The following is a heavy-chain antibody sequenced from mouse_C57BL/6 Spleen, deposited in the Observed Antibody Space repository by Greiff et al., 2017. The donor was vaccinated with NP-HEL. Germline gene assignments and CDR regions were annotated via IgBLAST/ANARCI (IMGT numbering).Heavy chain of an antibody. Sequence: QVQLQQPGAELVMPGASVKLSCKASGYTFTSYWMHWVKQRPGQGLEWIGEIDPSDSYTNYNQKFKGKSTLTVDKSSSTAYMQLSSLTSEDSAVYYCARGFLPGDYWGQGTTLTVSS. V-gene: IGHV1-69*01. J-gene: IGHJ2*01. CDR2: IDPSDSYT. CDR1: GYTFTSYW. CDR3: ARGFLPGDY.